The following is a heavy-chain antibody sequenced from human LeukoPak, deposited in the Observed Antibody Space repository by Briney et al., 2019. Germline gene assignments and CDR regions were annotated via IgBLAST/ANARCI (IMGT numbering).Heavy chain of an antibody. CDR2: ISGSGGST. D-gene: IGHD5-12*01. CDR1: GGTFSSYA. Sequence: SCKASGGTFSSYAMSWVRQAPGKGLEWVSAISGSGGSTYYADSVKGRFTISRDNSKNTLYLQMNSLRAEDTAVYYCATSASGYDDYWGQGTLVTVSS. CDR3: ATSASGYDDY. V-gene: IGHV3-23*01. J-gene: IGHJ4*02.